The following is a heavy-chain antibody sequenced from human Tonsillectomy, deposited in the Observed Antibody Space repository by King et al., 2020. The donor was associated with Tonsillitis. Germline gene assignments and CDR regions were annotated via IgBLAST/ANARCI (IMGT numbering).Heavy chain of an antibody. CDR2: VSGYNXDT. J-gene: IGHJ4*02. CDR3: AKDKPXXMVALDY. CDR1: CYXXXXXX. V-gene: IGHV1-18*01. Sequence: QLVQSGPEVKXPGASVRXXCKXSCYXXXXXXITWXXXAPGQGLEWXXXVSGYNXDTKYAQSFXGRGTMTTDTSTTTAYMDLSSLRTDDTAVYYCAKDKPXXMVALDYXGQGTLVTVS. D-gene: IGHD3-10*01.